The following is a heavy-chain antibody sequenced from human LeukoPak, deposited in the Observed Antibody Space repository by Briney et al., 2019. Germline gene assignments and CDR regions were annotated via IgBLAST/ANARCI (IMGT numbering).Heavy chain of an antibody. CDR1: GGSISSDFYY. D-gene: IGHD3-16*02. CDR2: IFPRGST. J-gene: IGHJ4*02. Sequence: SETLSLTCTVSGGSISSDFYYWTWIRQPAGKGLEWIGRIFPRGSTNYNPSLKSRVTISVDASKNQFSLKLSSVTAADTAVYYCARGIMITFGGVIVPFDYWGQGTLVTVSS. V-gene: IGHV4-61*02. CDR3: ARGIMITFGGVIVPFDY.